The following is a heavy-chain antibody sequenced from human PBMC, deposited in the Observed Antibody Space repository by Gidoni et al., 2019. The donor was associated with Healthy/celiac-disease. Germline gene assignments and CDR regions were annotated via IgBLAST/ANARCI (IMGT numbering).Heavy chain of an antibody. CDR1: GFTFSRYG. CDR2: IWYDGSNK. V-gene: IGHV3-33*01. CDR3: ARDRSGGSDSLGY. J-gene: IGHJ4*02. D-gene: IGHD2-15*01. Sequence: QVQLVESGGGVVQPGRSLRLSCAASGFTFSRYGMHWVRQAPGKGLEWVAVIWYDGSNKYYADSVKGRFTISRDNSKNTLYLQMNSLRAEDTAVYYCARDRSGGSDSLGYWGQGTLVTVSS.